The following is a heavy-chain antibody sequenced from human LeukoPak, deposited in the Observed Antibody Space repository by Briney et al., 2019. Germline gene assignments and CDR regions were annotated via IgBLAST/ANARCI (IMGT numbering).Heavy chain of an antibody. CDR2: ISYDGSNK. D-gene: IGHD6-13*01. CDR3: ARESRHSSSWYTPDY. Sequence: GGSLRLSCAASGFTFSSYAMHWVRQAPGKGLEWVAVISYDGSNKYYADSVKGRFTISRDNSKNTLYLQMNSLRAEDTAVYYCARESRHSSSWYTPDYWGQGTLVTVSS. J-gene: IGHJ4*02. CDR1: GFTFSSYA. V-gene: IGHV3-30-3*01.